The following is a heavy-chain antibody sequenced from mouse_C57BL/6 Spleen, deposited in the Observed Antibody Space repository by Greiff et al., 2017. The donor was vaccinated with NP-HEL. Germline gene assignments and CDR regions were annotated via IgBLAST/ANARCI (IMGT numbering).Heavy chain of an antibody. V-gene: IGHV5-17*01. CDR1: GFTFSDYG. CDR3: ARTSYYYGSSWYFDV. D-gene: IGHD1-1*01. CDR2: ISSGSSTI. Sequence: EVMLVESGGGLVKPGGSLKLSCAASGFTFSDYGMHWVRQAPEKGLEWVAYISSGSSTIYYADTVKGRFTISRDNAKNTLFLQMTSLRSEDTAMYYCARTSYYYGSSWYFDVWGTGTTVTVSS. J-gene: IGHJ1*03.